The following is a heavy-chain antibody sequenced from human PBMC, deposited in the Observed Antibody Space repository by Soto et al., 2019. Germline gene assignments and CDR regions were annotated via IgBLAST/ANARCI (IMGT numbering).Heavy chain of an antibody. CDR2: IIPIFGTA. CDR1: GGTFSSYA. Sequence: QVQLVQSGAEVKKPGSSVKVSCKASGGTFSSYAISWVRQAPGQGLEWMGGIIPIFGTANYAQKFQGRVTITADQSTSTGYMELSSLRSEDTAVYYCAREGGVAYCGGDCYPGAYYYYYYGMDVWGQGTTVTVSS. D-gene: IGHD2-21*02. J-gene: IGHJ6*02. V-gene: IGHV1-69*01. CDR3: AREGGVAYCGGDCYPGAYYYYYYGMDV.